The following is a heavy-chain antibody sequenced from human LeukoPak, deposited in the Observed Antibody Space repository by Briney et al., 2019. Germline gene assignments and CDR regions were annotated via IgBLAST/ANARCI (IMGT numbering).Heavy chain of an antibody. D-gene: IGHD1-26*01. J-gene: IGHJ4*02. CDR2: INWNGGST. V-gene: IGHV3-20*04. CDR1: GFTFDDYG. CDR3: ARAHALLLIVGATTFDY. Sequence: GGSLRLSCAASGFTFDDYGMSWVRHAPGKGLEWVSGINWNGGSTGYADSVKGRFTISRDNAKNSLYLQMNSLRAEDTALYYCARAHALLLIVGATTFDYWGQGTLVTVSS.